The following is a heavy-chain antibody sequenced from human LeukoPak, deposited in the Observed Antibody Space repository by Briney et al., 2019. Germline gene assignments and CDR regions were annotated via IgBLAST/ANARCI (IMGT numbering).Heavy chain of an antibody. CDR3: TTARMVRGVSSTP. CDR1: GFTFSNAW. D-gene: IGHD3-10*01. CDR2: IKSKTDGGTT. Sequence: SGGSLRLSCAASGFTFSNAWMSWVRQAPGKGLEWVGRIKSKTDGGTTDYAAPVKGRFTISRDDSKNTLYLQMNSLKTEDTAVYYCTTARMVRGVSSTPWGQGTLVTASS. J-gene: IGHJ5*02. V-gene: IGHV3-15*01.